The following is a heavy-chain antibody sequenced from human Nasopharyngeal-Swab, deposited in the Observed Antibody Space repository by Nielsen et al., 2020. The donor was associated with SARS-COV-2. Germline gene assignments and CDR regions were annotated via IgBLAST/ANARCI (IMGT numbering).Heavy chain of an antibody. J-gene: IGHJ3*02. CDR3: AREIYYGSGSYYVDDAFDI. CDR1: GYSFTGYY. V-gene: IGHV1-2*02. CDR2: LNPNSGGT. Sequence: ASVTVSCQASGYSFTGYYLHWVRQAPGQGPEWVGSLNPNSGGTNYAQKFQGRVTLTLDTSINTAYMDLTSLRSDDTAVYYCAREIYYGSGSYYVDDAFDIWGQGTMVTVSS. D-gene: IGHD3-10*01.